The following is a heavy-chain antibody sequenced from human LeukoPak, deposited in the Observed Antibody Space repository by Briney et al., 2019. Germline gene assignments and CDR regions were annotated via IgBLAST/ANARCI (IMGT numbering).Heavy chain of an antibody. J-gene: IGHJ6*02. Sequence: GGSLRLSPAHPGFTFSSYGMHWVRQAPGKGLEWVAVISYDGSNKYYADSVKGRFTISRDNSKNTPYLQMNSLRAEDTAVYYGAKSTLNIVLVPAAMSRYYYGMDVWGQGTTVTVSS. CDR1: GFTFSSYG. CDR3: AKSTLNIVLVPAAMSRYYYGMDV. V-gene: IGHV3-30*18. D-gene: IGHD2-2*01. CDR2: ISYDGSNK.